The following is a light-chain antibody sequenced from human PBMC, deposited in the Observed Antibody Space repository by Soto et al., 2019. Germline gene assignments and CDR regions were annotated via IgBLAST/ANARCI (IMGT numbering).Light chain of an antibody. J-gene: IGLJ1*01. CDR2: DVN. Sequence: QSVLTQPRSVSGSPGQSVTISCTGTSSDVGGYNYVSWYQQHPGKAPKLMIYDVNKRPSGVPDRFSGSKSGNTASLTISGLQAEDEADDYCCSYAGSYTLVFGTGTKVTVL. CDR3: CSYAGSYTLV. V-gene: IGLV2-11*01. CDR1: SSDVGGYNY.